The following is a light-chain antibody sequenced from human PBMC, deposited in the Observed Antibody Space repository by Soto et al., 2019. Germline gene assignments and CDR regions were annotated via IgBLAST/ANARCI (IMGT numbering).Light chain of an antibody. CDR1: QSVSNSY. V-gene: IGKV3-20*01. CDR2: GAS. CDR3: QQYGSSPWT. Sequence: EIVLTQSPGTLYLSPGERATLSCRASQSVSNSYIAWYQQKPGQAPRLLIYGASSRATGIPDRFSGRGSGTDFTLTITGLEPEDFAVYCCQQYGSSPWTFGQGTKVEIK. J-gene: IGKJ1*01.